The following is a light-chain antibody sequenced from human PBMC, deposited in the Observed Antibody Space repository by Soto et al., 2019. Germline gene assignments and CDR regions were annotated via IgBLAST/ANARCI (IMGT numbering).Light chain of an antibody. J-gene: IGKJ1*01. V-gene: IGKV1-5*03. CDR3: QQYKSYFWT. Sequence: DIQMTQSPSTLSASVGDRVTITCRASQSISSWLAWYQQKPGKAPKLLIYKASSLESGVPSRFSGSGSGTEFTLTISSLQPDDFAIYYCQQYKSYFWTFGQGTKVDI. CDR2: KAS. CDR1: QSISSW.